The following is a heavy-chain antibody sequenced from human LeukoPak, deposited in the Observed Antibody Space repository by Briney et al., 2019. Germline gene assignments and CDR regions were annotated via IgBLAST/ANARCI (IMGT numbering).Heavy chain of an antibody. CDR1: GYSISSGYY. CDR3: ARDSEYLFDY. D-gene: IGHD2-2*01. V-gene: IGHV4-38-2*02. CDR2: IYHSGST. J-gene: IGHJ4*02. Sequence: SETLSLTCTVSGYSISSGYYWGWIRQPPGKGLEWIGSIYHSGSTYYNPSLKSRVTISVDTSKNQFSLKLSSVTAADTAVYYCARDSEYLFDYWGQGTLVTVSS.